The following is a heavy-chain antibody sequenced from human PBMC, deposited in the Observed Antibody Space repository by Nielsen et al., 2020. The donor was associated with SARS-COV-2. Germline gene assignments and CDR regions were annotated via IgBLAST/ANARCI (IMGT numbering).Heavy chain of an antibody. J-gene: IGHJ4*02. CDR1: GFTFSSYG. CDR2: ISYDGSNK. Sequence: GGSLRLSCAASGFTFSSYGMHWVRQAPGKGLEWVAVISYDGSNKYYADSVKGRFTISRDNSKNTLYLQMNSLRAEDTAVYYCAKGGDYPIDYWGQGTLVTVSS. V-gene: IGHV3-30*18. D-gene: IGHD4-17*01. CDR3: AKGGDYPIDY.